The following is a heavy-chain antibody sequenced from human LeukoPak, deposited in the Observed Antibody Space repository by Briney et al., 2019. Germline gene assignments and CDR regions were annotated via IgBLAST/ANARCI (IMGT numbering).Heavy chain of an antibody. Sequence: PGGSLGLSCAASGFTFSSYAMHWVRQAPGKGLEWVAVISYDGSNKYYADSVKGRFTISRDNSKNTLYLQMNSLRAEDTAVYYCASQMGGGALDYWGQGTLVTVSS. J-gene: IGHJ4*02. CDR1: GFTFSSYA. D-gene: IGHD2-8*01. CDR3: ASQMGGGALDY. V-gene: IGHV3-30-3*01. CDR2: ISYDGSNK.